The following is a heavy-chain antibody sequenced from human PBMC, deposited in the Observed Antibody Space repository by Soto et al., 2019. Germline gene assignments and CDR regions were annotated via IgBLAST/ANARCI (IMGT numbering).Heavy chain of an antibody. V-gene: IGHV4-34*01. CDR3: ARGLRSYYYDSSGYSYYYYYGMDV. CDR2: INHSGST. J-gene: IGHJ6*02. CDR1: GGSFSGYY. D-gene: IGHD3-22*01. Sequence: SETLSLTFAVYGGSFSGYYWSWIRQPPGKGLEWIGEINHSGSTNYNPSLKSRVTISVDTSKNQFSLKLSSVTAADTAVYYCARGLRSYYYDSSGYSYYYYYGMDVWGQGTTVTVS.